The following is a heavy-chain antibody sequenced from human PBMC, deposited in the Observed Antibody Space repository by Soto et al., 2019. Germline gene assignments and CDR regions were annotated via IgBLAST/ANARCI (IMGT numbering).Heavy chain of an antibody. CDR2: ISSRSSYI. CDR3: ARGRGAAGTDSVQYYGMDV. J-gene: IGHJ6*02. V-gene: IGHV3-21*01. D-gene: IGHD6-13*01. CDR1: GFTFSSYS. Sequence: EVQLVASGGGLVKPGGSLRLSCAASGFTFSSYSMNWVRQAPGKGLEWVSSISSRSSYIYEADSVEGRFTITRDNAKNPLYLQMNSLGAEDTAVYYCARGRGAAGTDSVQYYGMDVWGQGTTVTVSS.